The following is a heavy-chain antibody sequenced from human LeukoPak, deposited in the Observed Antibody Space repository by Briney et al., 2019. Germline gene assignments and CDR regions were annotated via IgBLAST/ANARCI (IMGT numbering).Heavy chain of an antibody. CDR2: INPNSGGT. CDR1: GYTFTGYY. J-gene: IGHJ6*02. D-gene: IGHD6-13*01. CDR3: ARRPGTAAALPHSYYYYGMDV. V-gene: IGHV1-2*02. Sequence: GASVKVSCKASGYTFTGYYMHWVRQAPGQGLEWMGWINPNSGGTNYAQKFQGRVTMTRDTSISTAYMELSRLRSDDTAVYYCARRPGTAAALPHSYYYYGMDVWGQGTTVTVSS.